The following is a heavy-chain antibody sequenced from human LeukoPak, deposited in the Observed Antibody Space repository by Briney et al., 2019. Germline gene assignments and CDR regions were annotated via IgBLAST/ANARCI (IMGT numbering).Heavy chain of an antibody. CDR3: ARVLRYCSGGNCYSGGLGYLDV. Sequence: GGSLRLSCAASGFTFSSYAMHWVRQAPGKGLEWVAVISYDGSNKYYADSVKGRFTISRDNAKNSLFLQMNSLRAEDTAVYYCARVLRYCSGGNCYSGGLGYLDVWGKGTTVTISS. D-gene: IGHD2-15*01. CDR1: GFTFSSYA. J-gene: IGHJ6*03. CDR2: ISYDGSNK. V-gene: IGHV3-30*04.